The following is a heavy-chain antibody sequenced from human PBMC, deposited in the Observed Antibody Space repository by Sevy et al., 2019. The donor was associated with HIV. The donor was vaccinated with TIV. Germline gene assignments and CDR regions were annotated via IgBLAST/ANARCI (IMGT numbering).Heavy chain of an antibody. CDR2: ISAYNGNT. CDR1: GYTFTSYG. J-gene: IGHJ5*02. V-gene: IGHV1-18*01. Sequence: ASVKVSCKASGYTFTSYGISWVRQAPGQGLEWMGWISAYNGNTNYAQKLQGRVTMTTDTSTSKAYMEPRSLRSDDTAVYYCARERGGYSGYDGIGNWCDPWGQGTLVTVSS. D-gene: IGHD5-12*01. CDR3: ARERGGYSGYDGIGNWCDP.